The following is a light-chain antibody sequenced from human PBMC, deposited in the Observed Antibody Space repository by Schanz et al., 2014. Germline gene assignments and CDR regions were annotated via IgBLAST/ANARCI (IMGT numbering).Light chain of an antibody. J-gene: IGLJ1*01. V-gene: IGLV2-14*03. Sequence: QSALTQPASVSGSLGQSITISCTGTSSDVGGYNFVSWYQQHPAKAPKLIIYDVSNRPSGVSNRFSGSKSGNTASLTISGLQAEDEADYYCSSYAGSNNLGVFGTGTKLTVL. CDR1: SSDVGGYNF. CDR3: SSYAGSNNLGV. CDR2: DVS.